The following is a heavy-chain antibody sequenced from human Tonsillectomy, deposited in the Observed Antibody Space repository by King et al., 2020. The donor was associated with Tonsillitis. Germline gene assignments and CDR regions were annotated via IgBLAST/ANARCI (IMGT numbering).Heavy chain of an antibody. CDR2: IYYSGST. J-gene: IGHJ4*02. CDR1: GGSISSSSYY. D-gene: IGHD2-15*01. V-gene: IGHV4-39*07. Sequence: QLQESGPGLVKPSETLSLTCTVSGGSISSSSYYWGWIRQPPGKGLEWIGSIYYSGSTYYNPSLKSRVTISVDTSKNQFSLKLSSVTAADTAVYYCARGFLGYCSGGSCSMGYFDYWGQGTLVTVSS. CDR3: ARGFLGYCSGGSCSMGYFDY.